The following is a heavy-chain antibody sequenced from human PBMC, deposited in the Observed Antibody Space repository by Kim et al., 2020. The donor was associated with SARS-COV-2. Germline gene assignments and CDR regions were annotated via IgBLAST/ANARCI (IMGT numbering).Heavy chain of an antibody. CDR3: AKDKAGNYYYGMDV. CDR2: ISYDGSNK. CDR1: GFTFSIYG. V-gene: IGHV3-30*18. D-gene: IGHD6-13*01. J-gene: IGHJ6*02. Sequence: GGSLRLSCSASGFTFSIYGMHWVRQAPGKGLEWVAVISYDGSNKYYADSVKGRFTISRDNSKNTLYLQMNSLRAEDSAVYYCAKDKAGNYYYGMDVWGQGPTVTVSS.